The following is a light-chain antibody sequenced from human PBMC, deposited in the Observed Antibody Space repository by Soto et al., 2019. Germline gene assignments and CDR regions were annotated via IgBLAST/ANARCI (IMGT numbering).Light chain of an antibody. CDR1: QSVSSG. J-gene: IGKJ1*01. V-gene: IGKV3-11*01. Sequence: MVWTQSPTTRSLAPWGRSTLSFSSSQSVSSGFAWYPQKPGQAPRLLLYDASNRATGIPAPFSGSGSGTDFTLTISSLAPENFAVYYCQQRSKWPRPLGQGTKVDI. CDR3: QQRSKWPRP. CDR2: DAS.